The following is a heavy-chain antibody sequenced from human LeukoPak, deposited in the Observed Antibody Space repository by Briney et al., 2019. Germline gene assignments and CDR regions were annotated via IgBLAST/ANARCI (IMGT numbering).Heavy chain of an antibody. D-gene: IGHD3-22*01. CDR2: IIPIFGTA. CDR3: ARDRYDSSGHYYYYGMDV. V-gene: IGHV1-69*01. J-gene: IGHJ6*02. Sequence: QAPGQGLEWMGGIIPIFGTANYAQKFQGRVTITADESTSTAYMELSSLRSEDTAVYYCARDRYDSSGHYYYYGMDVWGQGTTVTVSS.